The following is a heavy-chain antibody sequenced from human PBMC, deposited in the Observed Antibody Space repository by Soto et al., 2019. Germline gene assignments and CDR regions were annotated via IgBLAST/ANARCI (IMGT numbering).Heavy chain of an antibody. J-gene: IGHJ4*02. CDR3: ARQGRWYLDY. Sequence: ASETLSLTCAVYGGSFSGYYWSWIRQPPGKGLEWIGEINHSGSTNYNPSLKSRVTISVDTSKNQFSLKLSSVTAADTAVYYCARQGRWYLDYWGQGTLVAVSS. CDR2: INHSGST. CDR1: GGSFSGYY. D-gene: IGHD4-17*01. V-gene: IGHV4-34*01.